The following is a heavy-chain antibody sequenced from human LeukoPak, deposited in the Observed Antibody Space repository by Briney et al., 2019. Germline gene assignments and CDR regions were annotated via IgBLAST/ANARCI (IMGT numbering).Heavy chain of an antibody. D-gene: IGHD6-6*01. Sequence: SETLSLTCTVSGGSISNYYWSWIRQPPGKGLEWIGYISYSGNTNYNPSLKSRVTISVDTSMNQFSLKLSSVTAGDTAVYYCARGRTYRSSSWFDPWGQGTLVTVSS. CDR3: ARGRTYRSSSWFDP. J-gene: IGHJ5*02. CDR2: ISYSGNT. V-gene: IGHV4-59*01. CDR1: GGSISNYY.